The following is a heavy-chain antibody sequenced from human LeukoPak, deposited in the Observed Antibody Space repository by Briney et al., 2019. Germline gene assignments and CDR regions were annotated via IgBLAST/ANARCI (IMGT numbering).Heavy chain of an antibody. Sequence: ASVKVSCKASGGTFSSYAISWVREAPGQGLEWMGGIIPIFGTANYAQKFQGRVRSTTDASTITANMELSSLRSEDTAVYYCAREAGNYGDYDYDYWGQGTLVTVSS. D-gene: IGHD4-17*01. CDR1: GGTFSSYA. CDR3: AREAGNYGDYDYDY. CDR2: IIPIFGTA. J-gene: IGHJ4*02. V-gene: IGHV1-69*05.